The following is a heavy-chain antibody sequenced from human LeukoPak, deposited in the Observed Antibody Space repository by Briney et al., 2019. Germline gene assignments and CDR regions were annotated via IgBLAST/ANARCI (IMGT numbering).Heavy chain of an antibody. CDR1: GGSISSTSYY. J-gene: IGHJ5*02. D-gene: IGHD6-19*01. CDR3: GRRGSSGSHNWFDP. V-gene: IGHV4-39*01. Sequence: SETLSLTCTVSGGSISSTSYYWGWIRQPPGKVLEWIGSIYYRGSTYYNPSLKSRVTISVDTSKNQFSLKLNSVTATDTAMYYYGRRGSSGSHNWFDPWGQGPLVTVSS. CDR2: IYYRGST.